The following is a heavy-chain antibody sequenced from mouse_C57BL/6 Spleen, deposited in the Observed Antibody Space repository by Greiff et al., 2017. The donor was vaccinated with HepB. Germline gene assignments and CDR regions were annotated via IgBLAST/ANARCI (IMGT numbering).Heavy chain of an antibody. CDR3: ARKPFYYDYDLDYAMDY. D-gene: IGHD2-4*01. CDR1: GFNIKNTY. J-gene: IGHJ4*01. Sequence: VQLQQSVAELVRPGASVKLSCTASGFNIKNTYMHWVKQRPEQGLEWIGRIDPANGNTKYAPKFQGKATITADTSSNTAYLQLSSLTSEDTAIYYCARKPFYYDYDLDYAMDYWGQGTSVTVSS. V-gene: IGHV14-3*01. CDR2: IDPANGNT.